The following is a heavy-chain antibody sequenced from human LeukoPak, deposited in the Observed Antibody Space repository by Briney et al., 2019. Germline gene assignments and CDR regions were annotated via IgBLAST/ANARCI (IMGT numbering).Heavy chain of an antibody. D-gene: IGHD6-19*01. J-gene: IGHJ4*02. V-gene: IGHV1-69*06. Sequence: ASVKVSCKASGYTFSSYAISWVRQAPGQGLEWMGGIIPIFGTANYAQKFQGRVTITADKSTSTAYMELSSLRSEDTAVYYCARVKRSRSGWYWVNSFDYWGQGTLVTVSS. CDR1: GYTFSSYA. CDR2: IIPIFGTA. CDR3: ARVKRSRSGWYWVNSFDY.